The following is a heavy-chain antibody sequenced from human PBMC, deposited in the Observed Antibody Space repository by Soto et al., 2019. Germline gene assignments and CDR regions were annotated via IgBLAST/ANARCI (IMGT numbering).Heavy chain of an antibody. D-gene: IGHD6-13*01. CDR2: IYPGDSDT. CDR1: GYSFTSYW. J-gene: IGHJ6*02. CDR3: ARTSATGKYYYGMDV. V-gene: IGHV5-51*01. Sequence: GESLKISCKGSGYSFTSYWIGWVRQMPGKGLEWMGIIYPGDSDTRYSPSFQGQVTISADKSISTAYLQWSSLKASDTASYYYARTSATGKYYYGMDVWGQGTTVTVSS.